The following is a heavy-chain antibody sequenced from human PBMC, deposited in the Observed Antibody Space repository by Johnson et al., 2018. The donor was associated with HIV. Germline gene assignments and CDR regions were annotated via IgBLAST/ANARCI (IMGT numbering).Heavy chain of an antibody. J-gene: IGHJ3*02. V-gene: IGHV3-13*01. D-gene: IGHD2-2*01. CDR2: IGTAGDT. CDR3: ARQVYCSSTSCSSAFDI. Sequence: VQLVESGGGVARPGGSLRLSCAASGFSFSSYAMSWVRQATGKGLEWVSAIGTAGDTYYPGSVKGRFTISRENAKNSLYLQMNSLRAGDTAVYYCARQVYCSSTSCSSAFDIWGQGTVVTVSS. CDR1: GFSFSSYA.